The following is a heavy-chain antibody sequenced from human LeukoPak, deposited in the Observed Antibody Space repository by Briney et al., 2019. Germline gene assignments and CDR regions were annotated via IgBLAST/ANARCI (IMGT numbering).Heavy chain of an antibody. CDR1: GFTFSTYA. D-gene: IGHD4-23*01. Sequence: GGSLRLSCAASGFTFSTYAMSWVRQAPGKGLEWVSTIRGSGGSTFYADSVKGRFTISRDNSNNTLYLQMNSLRAEDTALYYCAKYYGANSHCFDPWGQGTLVTVSS. CDR2: IRGSGGST. J-gene: IGHJ5*02. CDR3: AKYYGANSHCFDP. V-gene: IGHV3-23*01.